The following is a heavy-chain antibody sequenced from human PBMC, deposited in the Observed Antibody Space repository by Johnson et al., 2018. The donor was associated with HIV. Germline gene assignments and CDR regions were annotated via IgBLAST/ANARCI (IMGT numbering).Heavy chain of an antibody. CDR1: GRPFPENDMTFPEYG. J-gene: IGHJ3*02. Sequence: EVQLVESGGGVVRPGGSLRLSCVASGRPFPENDMTFPEYGMSWVRQTPGKGLEWVSAINWNVGTTGYTDSVKGRFTISRDNAKNSLYLQMNSLRAEDTAVYYCTTGVFHAFDMWGQGTMVTVSS. CDR3: TTGVFHAFDM. V-gene: IGHV3-20*04. CDR2: INWNVGTT. D-gene: IGHD1-1*01.